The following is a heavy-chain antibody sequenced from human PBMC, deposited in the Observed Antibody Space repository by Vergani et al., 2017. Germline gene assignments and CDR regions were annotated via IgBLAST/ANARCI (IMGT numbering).Heavy chain of an antibody. V-gene: IGHV1-69*04. Sequence: QVQLVQSGAEVKKPGSSVKVSCKASGGTFSSYAISWVRQAPGQGLEWMGRIIPILGIANYAQKFQGRVTITADNSTSTAYMELSSLRSEDTAVYYCARDPDIVVVVAATLRFDPWGQGTLVTVSS. CDR1: GGTFSSYA. CDR2: IIPILGIA. CDR3: ARDPDIVVVVAATLRFDP. J-gene: IGHJ5*02. D-gene: IGHD2-15*01.